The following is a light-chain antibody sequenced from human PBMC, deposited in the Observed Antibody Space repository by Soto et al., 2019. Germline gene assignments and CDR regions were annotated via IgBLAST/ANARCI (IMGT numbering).Light chain of an antibody. CDR3: QKRSNWPQRFT. J-gene: IGKJ3*01. CDR2: DAS. V-gene: IGKV3-11*01. Sequence: EIVLTQSPATLSLSPGERATLSCRASQSVSSYLAWYQQKPGQAPRLLIYDASNRATGIPARFSGSGSGTDFTLTISSLEPEDFAVYYCQKRSNWPQRFTFGPGTKVDI. CDR1: QSVSSY.